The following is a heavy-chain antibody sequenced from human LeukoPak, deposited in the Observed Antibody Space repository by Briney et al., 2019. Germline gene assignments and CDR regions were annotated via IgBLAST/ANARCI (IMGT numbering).Heavy chain of an antibody. D-gene: IGHD3-22*01. V-gene: IGHV4-61*01. J-gene: IGHJ4*02. CDR3: ARGADSSGYCSIFYFDY. CDR2: IFYTGRT. Sequence: SETLSLTCTVSGGSVSSGTYYWSWIRQPPGKGLEWIGFIFYTGRTNYNPSLKSRVTISMDTSKNQFSLKLSSVTAADTAVYYCARGADSSGYCSIFYFDYWGQGTLVTVSS. CDR1: GGSVSSGTYY.